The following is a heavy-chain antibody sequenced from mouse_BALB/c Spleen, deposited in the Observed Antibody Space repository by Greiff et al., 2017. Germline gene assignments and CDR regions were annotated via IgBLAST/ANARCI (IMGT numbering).Heavy chain of an antibody. CDR1: GYAFSSYW. D-gene: IGHD2-14*01. J-gene: IGHJ3*01. CDR2: IYPGDGDT. V-gene: IGHV1-80*01. Sequence: VQLQQSGAELVRPGSSVKISCKASGYAFSSYWMNWVKQRPGQGLEWIGQIYPGDGDTNYNGKFKGKATLTADKSSSTAYMQLSSLTSEVSAVYVCARGRKNYYRYDGFAYWGQGTLVTVSA. CDR3: ARGRKNYYRYDGFAY.